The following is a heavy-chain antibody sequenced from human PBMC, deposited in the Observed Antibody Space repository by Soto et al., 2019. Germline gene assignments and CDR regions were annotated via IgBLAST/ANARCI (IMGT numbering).Heavy chain of an antibody. CDR3: ARYHSFDGSIYHYYFDF. Sequence: SETLSLTCTVSGGSISTYYWSWIRQPPGGTLEWIGYIYASGATTYNPSLESRVTMSVDMPNNEFSLELTSLTAADTAVYYCARYHSFDGSIYHYYFDFWGQGTLVTVSS. V-gene: IGHV4-59*01. CDR2: IYASGAT. D-gene: IGHD3-9*01. J-gene: IGHJ4*02. CDR1: GGSISTYY.